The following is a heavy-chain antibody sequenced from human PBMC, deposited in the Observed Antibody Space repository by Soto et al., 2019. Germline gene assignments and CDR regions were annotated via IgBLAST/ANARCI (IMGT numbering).Heavy chain of an antibody. V-gene: IGHV3-23*01. D-gene: IGHD5-18*01. J-gene: IGHJ6*02. CDR3: ENDRHSHGPAGYGLDV. Sequence: GWSLRLSCAASGFTFSSYAMSWVRHAPGKGLEWVSTIGGSGGNTYYADSVKGRFTISRDNSKNKNTLYLQMNSLRAEDTAIYYCENDRHSHGPAGYGLDVWGQGTTVTVSS. CDR1: GFTFSSYA. CDR2: IGGSGGNT.